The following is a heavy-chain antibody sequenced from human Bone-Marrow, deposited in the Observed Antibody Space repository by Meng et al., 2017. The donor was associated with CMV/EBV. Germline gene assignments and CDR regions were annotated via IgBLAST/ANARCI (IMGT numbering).Heavy chain of an antibody. CDR1: FSLRTSGVG. CDR3: AHIPIVVVPAAIPFDY. D-gene: IGHD2-2*02. V-gene: IGHV2-5*01. Sequence: FSLRTSGVGVGWIRQLPGKALEWLTLIYWNDDKSYSPALKSRLTITKDTSKKQVVLTMTNMDHVDTATYYCAHIPIVVVPAAIPFDYWGQGTLVTVSS. J-gene: IGHJ4*02. CDR2: IYWNDDK.